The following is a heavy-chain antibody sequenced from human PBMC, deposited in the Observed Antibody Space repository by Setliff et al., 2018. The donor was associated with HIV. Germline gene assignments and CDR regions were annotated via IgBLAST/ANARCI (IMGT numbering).Heavy chain of an antibody. V-gene: IGHV4-4*09. J-gene: IGHJ6*03. D-gene: IGHD3-9*01. Sequence: SETLSLTCTVSGGSISSYYWSWIRQSPGKGLEWIGYTYTSGSTNYNHNPSLKSRLTISVDTPKNQFSLKLSSVTAADTAVYYCASHQHNFTGFYYYYYYMAVWGRGTMVTVSS. CDR2: TYTSGST. CDR1: GGSISSYY. CDR3: ASHQHNFTGFYYYYYYMAV.